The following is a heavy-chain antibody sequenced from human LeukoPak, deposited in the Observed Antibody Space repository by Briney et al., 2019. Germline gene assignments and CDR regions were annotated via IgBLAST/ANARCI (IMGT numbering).Heavy chain of an antibody. Sequence: PSETLSLTCTVSDGSISSSSYYWGWIRQPPGKGLEWIGSIYYSGSTYYNPSLKSRVTISVDTSKNQFSLKLSSVTAADTAVYYSARLAPRDSIWSSAFDIWGQGTMVTVSS. J-gene: IGHJ3*02. V-gene: IGHV4-39*01. CDR1: DGSISSSSYY. CDR2: IYYSGST. CDR3: ARLAPRDSIWSSAFDI. D-gene: IGHD6-13*01.